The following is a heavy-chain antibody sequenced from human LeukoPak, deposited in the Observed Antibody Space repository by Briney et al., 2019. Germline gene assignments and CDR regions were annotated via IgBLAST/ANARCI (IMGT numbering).Heavy chain of an antibody. CDR2: IYYSGST. CDR1: GGSISSSSYY. V-gene: IGHV4-39*07. Sequence: SETLSLTCTVSGGSISSSSYYWRWIRQPPGKGLEWIGSIYYSGSTYYNPSLKSRVTISVDTYKNQFSLKLSSVTAADTAVYYCARGRSRIRLGELSLYYFDYWGQGTLVTVSS. J-gene: IGHJ4*02. D-gene: IGHD3-16*02. CDR3: ARGRSRIRLGELSLYYFDY.